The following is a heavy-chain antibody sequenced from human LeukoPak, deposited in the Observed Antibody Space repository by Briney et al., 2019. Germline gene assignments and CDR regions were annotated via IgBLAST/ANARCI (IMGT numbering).Heavy chain of an antibody. V-gene: IGHV3-53*01. CDR2: IYSGGST. J-gene: IGHJ4*02. Sequence: RXXXGKXLEWVSVIYSGGSTYYADSVKGRFTISRDNSKNTLYLQMNSLRAEDTAVYYCARDYSSGWYYFDYWGQGTLVTVSS. D-gene: IGHD6-19*01. CDR3: ARDYSSGWYYFDY.